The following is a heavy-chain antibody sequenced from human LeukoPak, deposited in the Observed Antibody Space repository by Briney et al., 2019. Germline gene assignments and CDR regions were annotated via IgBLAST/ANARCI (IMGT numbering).Heavy chain of an antibody. D-gene: IGHD5-24*01. CDR3: ARHNMATLTFDY. CDR1: GGSVTSYY. V-gene: IGHV4-59*08. J-gene: IGHJ4*02. CDR2: ISYSGST. Sequence: SETLSLTCTVSGGSVTSYYWSWIRQPPGKGLEWIGYISYSGSTNYNPSLKSRVTISIDTSKNQFSLKLSSVTAADTAVYYCARHNMATLTFDYWGQGTLVTVSS.